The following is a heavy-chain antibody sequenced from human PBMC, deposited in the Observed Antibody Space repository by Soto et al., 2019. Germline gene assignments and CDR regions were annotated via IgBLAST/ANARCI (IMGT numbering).Heavy chain of an antibody. CDR1: VGSFSGYY. Sequence: SETLSLTCAVYVGSFSGYYWSWIRQPPGKGLEWIGEINHSGSTNYNPSLKSRVTISVDTSKNQFSLKLSSVTAADTAVYYCARVRFLEWLSPYNYYYGMDVWGQGTTVTVSS. J-gene: IGHJ6*02. D-gene: IGHD3-3*01. V-gene: IGHV4-34*01. CDR3: ARVRFLEWLSPYNYYYGMDV. CDR2: INHSGST.